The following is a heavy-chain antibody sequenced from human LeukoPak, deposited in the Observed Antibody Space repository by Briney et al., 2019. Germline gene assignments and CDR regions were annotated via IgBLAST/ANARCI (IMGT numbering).Heavy chain of an antibody. V-gene: IGHV3-23*01. D-gene: IGHD6-19*01. CDR1: GFTFSSYN. J-gene: IGHJ4*02. Sequence: GGSLRLSCAASGFTFSSYNMNWVRQAPGKGLEWVSVISDSGDITYYADSVKGRFTISRDNSKNTLYLQMISLRAGDTAVYYCAKDARRSDGWYFFDHWGQGTLVTVSS. CDR3: AKDARRSDGWYFFDH. CDR2: ISDSGDIT.